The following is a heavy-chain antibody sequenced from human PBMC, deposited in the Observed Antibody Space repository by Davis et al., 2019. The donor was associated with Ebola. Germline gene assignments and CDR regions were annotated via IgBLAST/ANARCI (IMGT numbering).Heavy chain of an antibody. Sequence: GESLKISCAASALTVSTNYLSWARQAPGKGLEWVSVIYSGGETFYADSVKGRFIISRDFSKNSLYLQMDSLRVDDTAVYFCARDGPNYDVDYWGQGTLVTVSA. V-gene: IGHV3-66*01. J-gene: IGHJ4*02. CDR2: IYSGGET. CDR1: ALTVSTNY. D-gene: IGHD3-22*01. CDR3: ARDGPNYDVDY.